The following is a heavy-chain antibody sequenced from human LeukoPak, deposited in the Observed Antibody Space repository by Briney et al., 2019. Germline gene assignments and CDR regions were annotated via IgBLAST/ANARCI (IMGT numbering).Heavy chain of an antibody. CDR1: GYTFTTYR. V-gene: IGHV1-18*01. D-gene: IGHD1-26*01. J-gene: IGHJ4*02. CDR3: ARVGGGNYYYFDY. Sequence: GASVKVSCKASGYTFTTYRIIWVRQAPGQGLEWVGWISAYNDDAHYAQKLQGRVTMTTDPSTNTAYMELRSLRSDDTAVYYCARVGGGNYYYFDYWGQGTLVTVSS. CDR2: ISAYNDDA.